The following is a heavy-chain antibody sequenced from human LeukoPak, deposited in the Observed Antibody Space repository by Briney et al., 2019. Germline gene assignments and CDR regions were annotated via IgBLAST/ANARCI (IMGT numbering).Heavy chain of an antibody. J-gene: IGHJ4*02. D-gene: IGHD4-17*01. CDR2: IYHSGST. Sequence: SQTLSLTCAVSGGSISSGGYSWSWVRQPPGTGLEWIGYIYHSGSTHYNPSLKSRVTISVDRSKKQFSLNLSSVTAADTAVYYCARGQGTVTTHWGQGTLVTVSS. V-gene: IGHV4-30-2*01. CDR1: GGSISSGGYS. CDR3: ARGQGTVTTH.